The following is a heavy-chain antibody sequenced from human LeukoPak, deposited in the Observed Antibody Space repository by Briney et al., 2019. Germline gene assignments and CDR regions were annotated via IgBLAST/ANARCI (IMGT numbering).Heavy chain of an antibody. D-gene: IGHD4-17*01. CDR1: GFTFSAYE. V-gene: IGHV3-48*03. Sequence: GGALRLSCAASGFTFSAYEMNWVRQAPGKGLEWVSYIGSSGSTVYYADSVKGRFTISRDNAKNSLYLQMNSLRAEDTAVYYCGRDLPTVTSIDYWGQGTLVTVSS. CDR3: GRDLPTVTSIDY. CDR2: IGSSGSTV. J-gene: IGHJ4*02.